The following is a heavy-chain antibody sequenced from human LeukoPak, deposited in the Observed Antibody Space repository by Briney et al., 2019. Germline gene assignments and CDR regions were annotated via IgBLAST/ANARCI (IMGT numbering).Heavy chain of an antibody. CDR1: GYTFTDYY. CDR3: ARKGSGGYDSSGYYYGLDY. D-gene: IGHD3-22*01. Sequence: ASVKVSCKASGYTFTDYYIHWVRQAPGQGLEWMGWINPNSGGTNYAQKFQGRVTMTRDTSISTAYMELSRLRSDDTAVYYCARKGSGGYDSSGYYYGLDYWGQGTLVTVSS. V-gene: IGHV1-2*02. J-gene: IGHJ4*02. CDR2: INPNSGGT.